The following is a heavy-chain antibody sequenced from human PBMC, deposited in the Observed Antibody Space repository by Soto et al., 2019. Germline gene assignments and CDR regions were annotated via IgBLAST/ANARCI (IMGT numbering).Heavy chain of an antibody. V-gene: IGHV4-31*03. D-gene: IGHD3-10*01. J-gene: IGHJ4*02. Sequence: SETLSLTCTVSGGSISSGGYYWSWIRQHPGKGLEWIGYIYYSGSTYYNPSLKSRVTISVDTSKNQFSLKLSSVTAADTAVYYCARGFDMVRGEDFDYWGQGTLVTVSS. CDR3: ARGFDMVRGEDFDY. CDR1: GGSISSGGYY. CDR2: IYYSGST.